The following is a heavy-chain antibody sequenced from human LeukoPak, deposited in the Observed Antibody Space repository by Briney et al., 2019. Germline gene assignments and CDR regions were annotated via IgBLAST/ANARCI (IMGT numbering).Heavy chain of an antibody. J-gene: IGHJ2*01. CDR2: IKSRTDGGTT. V-gene: IGHV3-15*01. Sequence: GSLRLSCAASGFTFSNAWMSWVRQAPGKGLEWVGRIKSRTDGGTTDYAAPVKGRFTISRDDSKNTLYLQMNSLKTEDTAVYYCTTSGPRYCSSTSCRSYWYFDLWGRGTLVTVSS. CDR3: TTSGPRYCSSTSCRSYWYFDL. D-gene: IGHD2-2*01. CDR1: GFTFSNAW.